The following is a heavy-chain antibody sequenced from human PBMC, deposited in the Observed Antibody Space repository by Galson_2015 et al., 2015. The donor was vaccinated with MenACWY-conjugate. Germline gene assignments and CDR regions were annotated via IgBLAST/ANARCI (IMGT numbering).Heavy chain of an antibody. CDR1: GDSFNTYS. D-gene: IGHD4-17*01. Sequence: SVKVSCKASGDSFNTYSFNWIRQAPGQGPEWLGGIIPVLHTTDYAQRFQGGLTITADESTSTVYMELSSLRSDDTAIYYCARPGGDYEQRTFFDYWGQGTLVSVSS. CDR3: ARPGGDYEQRTFFDY. J-gene: IGHJ4*02. V-gene: IGHV1-69*13. CDR2: IIPVLHTT.